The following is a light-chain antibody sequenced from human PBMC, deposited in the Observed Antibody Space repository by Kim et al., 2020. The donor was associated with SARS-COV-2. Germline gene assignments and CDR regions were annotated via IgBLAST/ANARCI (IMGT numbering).Light chain of an antibody. CDR3: GTWDSSLSAVV. J-gene: IGLJ2*01. Sequence: GQKVTISFSGRSSNIRNNYVSWYQQLPGTAPKLLIYDNNKRPSGIPDRFSGSKSGTSATLGITGLQTGDEADYYCGTWDSSLSAVVFGGGTQLTVL. V-gene: IGLV1-51*01. CDR2: DNN. CDR1: SSNIRNNY.